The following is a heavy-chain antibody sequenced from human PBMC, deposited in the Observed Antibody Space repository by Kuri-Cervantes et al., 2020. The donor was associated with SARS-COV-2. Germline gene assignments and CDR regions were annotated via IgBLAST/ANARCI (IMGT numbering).Heavy chain of an antibody. J-gene: IGHJ6*02. CDR1: GFTFSSYW. D-gene: IGHD6-19*01. CDR3: AKDMAVAGYYYYGMDV. CDR2: IKQDGSEK. Sequence: GESMKISCAASGFTFSSYWMSWVRQAPGKGLEWVANIKQDGSEKYYVDSVKGRFTISRDNSKNTLYLQMNSLRAEDTAVYYCAKDMAVAGYYYYGMDVWGQGNTVTVSS. V-gene: IGHV3-7*01.